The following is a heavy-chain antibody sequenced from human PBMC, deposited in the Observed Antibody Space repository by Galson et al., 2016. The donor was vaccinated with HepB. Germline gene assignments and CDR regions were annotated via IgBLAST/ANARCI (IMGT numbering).Heavy chain of an antibody. J-gene: IGHJ4*02. Sequence: SLRLSCAASGFVVSSTYMAWVRQAPGRGLECVSLLYRVGFTYYADSVKGRFTISRDNSKNTFYLQMNSLRADDTAVYYCARDGRQDRGSIFDYWGQGTLVTVSS. D-gene: IGHD6-6*01. CDR1: GFVVSSTY. V-gene: IGHV3-66*01. CDR2: LYRVGFT. CDR3: ARDGRQDRGSIFDY.